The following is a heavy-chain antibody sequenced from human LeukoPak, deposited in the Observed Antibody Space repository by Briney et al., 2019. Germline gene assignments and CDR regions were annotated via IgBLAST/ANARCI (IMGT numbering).Heavy chain of an antibody. D-gene: IGHD3-3*01. J-gene: IGHJ4*02. CDR3: AKDPPAIRFLEWLRDFDY. Sequence: GGFLRLSCAASGFTFSSYAMSWVRQAPGKGLEWVSAISGSGGSTYYADSVKGRFTISRDNSKNTLYLQMNSLRAEDTAVYYCAKDPPAIRFLEWLRDFDYWGQGTLVTVSS. CDR2: ISGSGGST. CDR1: GFTFSSYA. V-gene: IGHV3-23*01.